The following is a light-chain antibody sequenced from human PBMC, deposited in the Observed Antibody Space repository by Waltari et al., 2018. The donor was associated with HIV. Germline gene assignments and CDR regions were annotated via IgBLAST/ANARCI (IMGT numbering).Light chain of an antibody. CDR1: YIGSKN. J-gene: IGLJ2*01. CDR3: QIWDSSLDHVL. Sequence: SYVLTQTPSVSLAPGKTARITCGGNYIGSKNVHWYQQKPGQAPVQVIYYDSDRPSGIPGRLSGSNSGNTATLTISRVEAGDEADYYCQIWDSSLDHVLFGGGTKLTVL. CDR2: YDS. V-gene: IGLV3-21*04.